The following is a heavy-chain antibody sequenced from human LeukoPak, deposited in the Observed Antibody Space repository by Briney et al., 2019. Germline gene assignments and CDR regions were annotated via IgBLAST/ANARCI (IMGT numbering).Heavy chain of an antibody. Sequence: SETLSLTCTVSGGSISSYYWSWIRQPPGKGLEYIGYIYYSGSTNYNPSLKSRVTISVDTSKKQFSLKLSSVTAADTAVYYCARRCSGWYSAFDIWGQGTMVTVSS. CDR3: ARRCSGWYSAFDI. CDR2: IYYSGST. V-gene: IGHV4-59*01. CDR1: GGSISSYY. J-gene: IGHJ3*02. D-gene: IGHD6-19*01.